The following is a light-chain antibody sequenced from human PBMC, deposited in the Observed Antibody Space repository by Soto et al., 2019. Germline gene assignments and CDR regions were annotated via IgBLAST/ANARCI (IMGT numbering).Light chain of an antibody. CDR1: QSLVYSDGSAY. CDR2: KAS. CDR3: LQGSHWPYT. J-gene: IGKJ2*01. V-gene: IGKV2-30*01. Sequence: DVVMTQSPLSLSVTLGQPASISCRSTQSLVYSDGSAYLNWFHQRPGQSPRRLIYKASNRDSGVPGRFSGSGVGTDFTLMVRRVEGEDVGVYYCLQGSHWPYTFGQGTKLEIK.